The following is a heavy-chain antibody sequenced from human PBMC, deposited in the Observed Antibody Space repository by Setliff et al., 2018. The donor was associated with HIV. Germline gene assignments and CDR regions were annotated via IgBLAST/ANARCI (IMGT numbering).Heavy chain of an antibody. CDR3: ARDRILWFGELSGALDI. CDR1: GYTFTSYA. V-gene: IGHV7-4-1*02. CDR2: INTNTGNP. D-gene: IGHD3-10*01. Sequence: ASVKVSCKASGYTFTSYAMNWVRQAPGQGLEWMGWINTNTGNPTYAQGFTGRFVFSLDTSVSTAYLQISSRKAEDTAVYYCARDRILWFGELSGALDIWGQGTMVTVSS. J-gene: IGHJ3*02.